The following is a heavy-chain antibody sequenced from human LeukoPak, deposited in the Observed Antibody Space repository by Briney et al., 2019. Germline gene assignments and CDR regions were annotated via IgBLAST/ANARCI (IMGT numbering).Heavy chain of an antibody. D-gene: IGHD3-22*01. V-gene: IGHV4-59*08. CDR2: IYYSGST. CDR1: GGSISSYY. J-gene: IGHJ4*02. Sequence: SETLSLTCTVSGGSISSYYWSWIRQPPGKGLEWIGYIYYSGSTNYNPSLKSRVTISVDTSKNQFSLRLSSVTAADTAVYYCARASYSYDINGWVPFDYWGQGTLVTVSS. CDR3: ARASYSYDINGWVPFDY.